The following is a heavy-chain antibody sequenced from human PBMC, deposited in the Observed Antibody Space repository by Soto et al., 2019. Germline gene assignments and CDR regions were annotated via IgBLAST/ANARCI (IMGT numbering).Heavy chain of an antibody. CDR3: AKGRGGSGSLTPRVDF. V-gene: IGHV3-23*01. CDR1: GFTFNNYA. Sequence: EVQLLESGGGLVQPGGSLRLSCAASGFTFNNYAMTWVRQPPGKGLEWVSAISGGGDTTSYADSVKGRFTVSTDGSKNTLYLQMSSLRAEDTALYYCAKGRGGSGSLTPRVDFWGQGTLVTVSS. CDR2: ISGGGDTT. J-gene: IGHJ4*02. D-gene: IGHD3-10*01.